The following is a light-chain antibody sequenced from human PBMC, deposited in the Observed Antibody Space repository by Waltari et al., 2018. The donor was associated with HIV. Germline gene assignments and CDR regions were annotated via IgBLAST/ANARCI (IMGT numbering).Light chain of an antibody. CDR3: QQYFSDSWT. V-gene: IGKV4-1*01. CDR2: GAS. J-gene: IGKJ3*01. Sequence: IVMTQSPDSLAASLGERAAINCKSSPGVLYSSNNRNYLAWYQQRPGQPPKLLISGASTRESGVPDRFSGSGSGTDFTLTISSLQAEDVAVYYCQQYFSDSWTFGPGTKVEIK. CDR1: PGVLYSSNNRNY.